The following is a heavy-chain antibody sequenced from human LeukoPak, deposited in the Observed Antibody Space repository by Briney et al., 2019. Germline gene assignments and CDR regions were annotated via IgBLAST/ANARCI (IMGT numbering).Heavy chain of an antibody. Sequence: SETLSLTCTVSGDSISSGGYYWSWVRQHPGKDLEWIGYIYYTGSTYYNPSLESRVTISVDTSKNQFSLKLSSVTAADTAVYYCARRGSYYNAAEFDYWGQGTLVTVSS. J-gene: IGHJ4*02. D-gene: IGHD1-26*01. V-gene: IGHV4-31*03. CDR2: IYYTGST. CDR1: GDSISSGGYY. CDR3: ARRGSYYNAAEFDY.